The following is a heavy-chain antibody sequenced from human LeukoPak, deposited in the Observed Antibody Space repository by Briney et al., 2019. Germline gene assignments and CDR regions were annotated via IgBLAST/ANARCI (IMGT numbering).Heavy chain of an antibody. D-gene: IGHD5-12*01. J-gene: IGHJ4*02. CDR3: ASGGYESDY. CDR2: ISSSGST. V-gene: IGHV4-61*02. Sequence: SETLSLTCTVSGDSISSGDYYWSWIRQPAGKGLEWIGRISSSGSTNYNPSLKSRVTISVDTSKNQFSLKLSSVTAADTAVYYCASGGYESDYWGQGTLVTVSS. CDR1: GDSISSGDYY.